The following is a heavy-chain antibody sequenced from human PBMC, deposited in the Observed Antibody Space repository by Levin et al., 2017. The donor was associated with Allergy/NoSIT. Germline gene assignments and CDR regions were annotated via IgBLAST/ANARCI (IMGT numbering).Heavy chain of an antibody. CDR2: IYYSGST. V-gene: IGHV4-39*01. Sequence: SSETLSLTCTVXGGSTIGFVSTGGGTRQHPGKGLEWIGSIYYSGSTYYNPSLKSRVTISVDTSKNQFSLKLSSVTAADTAVYYCARESSSAPDYWGQGTLVTVSS. J-gene: IGHJ4*02. CDR3: ARESSSAPDY. D-gene: IGHD2-2*01. CDR1: GGSTIGFVST.